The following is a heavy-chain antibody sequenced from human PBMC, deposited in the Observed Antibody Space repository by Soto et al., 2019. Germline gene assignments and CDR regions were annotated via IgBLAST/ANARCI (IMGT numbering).Heavy chain of an antibody. D-gene: IGHD6-6*01. CDR3: ARGVSSSDAFDI. CDR2: IIPIFGTA. Sequence: QVQLVQSGAEVKKPGSSVKVSCKASGGTFSSYAISWVRQAPGQGLEWMGGIIPIFGTANYAQKLQGRVTMTTDTSTSTAYMELRSLRSDDTAVYYCARGVSSSDAFDIWGQGTMVTVSS. V-gene: IGHV1-69*06. J-gene: IGHJ3*02. CDR1: GGTFSSYA.